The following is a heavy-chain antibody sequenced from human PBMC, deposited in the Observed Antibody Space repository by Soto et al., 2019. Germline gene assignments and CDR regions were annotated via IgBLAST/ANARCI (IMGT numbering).Heavy chain of an antibody. CDR2: IDPSDSYT. CDR1: GYSFTSYL. Sequence: XESLKISCKGSGYSFTSYLISWVRQMPGKGLEWMGRIDPSDSYTNYSPSFQGHVTISADKSISTAHLQWSSLKASDTAMYYCATRMVGAPGMDVWGQGTTVTVSS. D-gene: IGHD1-26*01. J-gene: IGHJ6*02. V-gene: IGHV5-10-1*01. CDR3: ATRMVGAPGMDV.